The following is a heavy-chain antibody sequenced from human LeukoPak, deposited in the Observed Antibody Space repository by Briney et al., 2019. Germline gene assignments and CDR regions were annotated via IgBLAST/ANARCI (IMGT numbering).Heavy chain of an antibody. V-gene: IGHV4-4*07. J-gene: IGHJ4*02. CDR2: IYTSGNN. CDR3: AREGTVVSRGLDY. Sequence: PSETLSLTCNVSGGSTSGYYWTWIRQPAGKGLEWIGRIYTSGNNNYNPALKSGVTMSLDTSKNLFSLNLTSVTAADTAVYYCAREGTVVSRGLDYWGQGTLVTVSS. D-gene: IGHD2-15*01. CDR1: GGSTSGYY.